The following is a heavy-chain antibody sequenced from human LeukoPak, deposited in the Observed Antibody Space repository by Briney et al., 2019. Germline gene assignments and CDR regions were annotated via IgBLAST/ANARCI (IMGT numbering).Heavy chain of an antibody. J-gene: IGHJ4*02. CDR3: ARSSGTGTFSY. CDR2: VYYGRSP. V-gene: IGHV4-39*02. CDR1: GDSISRSTYY. D-gene: IGHD6-25*01. Sequence: SETLSLTCTVSGDSISRSTYYWAWIRQPPGKGLEWIGSVYYGRSPYFNPSLESRATMSVDTSKNHFSLKMSSVTAADTAVYYCARSSGTGTFSYWGQGTLVTVSS.